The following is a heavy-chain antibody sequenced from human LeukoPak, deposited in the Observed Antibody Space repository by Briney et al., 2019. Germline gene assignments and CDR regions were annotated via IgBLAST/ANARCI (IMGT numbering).Heavy chain of an antibody. D-gene: IGHD6-6*01. Sequence: PGGSLRLSCAASGFTFSSHGMHWVRRAPGKGPEWMAVIWNDGSNKYYADSVKGRFTISRENSKNTLYLHMNSLRAEDTAVYYCARGDEYSSSSEDYWGQGTLVTVSS. CDR1: GFTFSSHG. CDR3: ARGDEYSSSSEDY. CDR2: IWNDGSNK. J-gene: IGHJ4*02. V-gene: IGHV3-33*01.